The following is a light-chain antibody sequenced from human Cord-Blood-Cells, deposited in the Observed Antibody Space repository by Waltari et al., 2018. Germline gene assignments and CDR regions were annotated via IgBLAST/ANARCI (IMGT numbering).Light chain of an antibody. J-gene: IGKJ2*01. CDR1: QSVSSY. CDR2: DAS. V-gene: IGKV3-11*01. Sequence: EIVLTQSPATLSLSPGERATFSCRASQSVSSYLAWYQQKPGPAPRLLIYDASNRATGIPARFSGSVSGTDFTLTISSLEPEDFAVYYCQQRSNWPYTFGQGTKLEIK. CDR3: QQRSNWPYT.